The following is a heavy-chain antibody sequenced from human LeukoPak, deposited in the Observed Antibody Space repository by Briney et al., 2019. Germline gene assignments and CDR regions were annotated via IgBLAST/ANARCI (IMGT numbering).Heavy chain of an antibody. Sequence: SETLSLTCTVSGASISSYYWSWIRQPPGKGLEWIGYFDYSGSPTYTPSLKTRVTISVDTSKNQFSLRLTSVTAADTAIYYLSRHWGYRAGFNHMDGWGQGTTGTVSS. CDR2: FDYSGSP. CDR1: GASISSYY. CDR3: SRHWGYRAGFNHMDG. J-gene: IGHJ6*02. V-gene: IGHV4-59*08. D-gene: IGHD5-18*01.